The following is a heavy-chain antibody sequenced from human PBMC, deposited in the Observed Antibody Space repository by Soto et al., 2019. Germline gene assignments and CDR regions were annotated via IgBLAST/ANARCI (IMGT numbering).Heavy chain of an antibody. D-gene: IGHD3-10*01. J-gene: IGHJ5*02. CDR2: IYYSGST. V-gene: IGHV4-59*01. Sequence: PSETLSLTCTVSGGSISSYYWSWIRQPPGKGLEWIGYIYYSGSTNYNPSLKSRVTISVDTSKNQFSLKLSSVTAADTAVYYCARVPAWFGELSTYNWFDPWGQGMLVTVS. CDR3: ARVPAWFGELSTYNWFDP. CDR1: GGSISSYY.